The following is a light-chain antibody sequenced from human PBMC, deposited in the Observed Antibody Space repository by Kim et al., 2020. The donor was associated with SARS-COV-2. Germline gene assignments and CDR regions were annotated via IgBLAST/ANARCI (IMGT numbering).Light chain of an antibody. CDR2: DAS. CDR3: LLYYSGVRV. CDR1: TGAVTSGHY. Sequence: PGGTVTPPCGSSTGAVTSGHYPYWFQQKPDQAPTTLIYDASVKHSWTPARFSGSLLGGKAALTLSGAQPEDEADYYCLLYYSGVRVFGGGTHLTFL. V-gene: IGLV7-46*01. J-gene: IGLJ3*02.